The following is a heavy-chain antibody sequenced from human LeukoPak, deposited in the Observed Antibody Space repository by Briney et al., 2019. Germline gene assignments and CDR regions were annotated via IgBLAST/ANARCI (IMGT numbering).Heavy chain of an antibody. CDR2: INPSGDST. CDR3: AKIAARDTGEGY. D-gene: IGHD6-6*01. CDR1: GYTFTSNH. V-gene: IGHV1-46*01. J-gene: IGHJ4*02. Sequence: ASVKISCKASGYTFTSNHIYWVRQAPGQGLEWMGVINPSGDSTSYAPNFQGRVTVTRDTSTSTVYMELSSLRSEDTAIYYCAKIAARDTGEGYWGQGTLVTVSS.